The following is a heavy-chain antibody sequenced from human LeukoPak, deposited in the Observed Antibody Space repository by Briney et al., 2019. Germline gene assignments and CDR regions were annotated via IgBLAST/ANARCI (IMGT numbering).Heavy chain of an antibody. J-gene: IGHJ4*02. D-gene: IGHD6-6*01. V-gene: IGHV3-64D*09. Sequence: PGGSLRLSCSASGFTFSSYAMHWVRQAPGKGLEYVSAISSNGGSTYYADSVKGRFTISRDNSKNTLYLQMSSLRAEDTAVYYCVKDPTRSSSSTTSSDYFDYWGQGTLVTVSS. CDR3: VKDPTRSSSSTTSSDYFDY. CDR1: GFTFSSYA. CDR2: ISSNGGST.